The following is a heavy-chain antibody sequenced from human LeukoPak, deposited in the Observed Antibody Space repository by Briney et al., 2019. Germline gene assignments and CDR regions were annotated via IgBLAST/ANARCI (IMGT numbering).Heavy chain of an antibody. J-gene: IGHJ4*02. CDR2: TSGSGSNT. D-gene: IGHD3-10*01. CDR1: GFTFRSYT. CDR3: ARDSGHSGSDDY. V-gene: IGHV3-23*01. Sequence: GGSLRLSCAASGFTFRSYTMNWVRQARGKGLEWVSGTSGSGSNTFYTDSVKGRFTISRDNSRDTLYLQMSSLRDEERAVYYCARDSGHSGSDDYWGQGTLVTVSS.